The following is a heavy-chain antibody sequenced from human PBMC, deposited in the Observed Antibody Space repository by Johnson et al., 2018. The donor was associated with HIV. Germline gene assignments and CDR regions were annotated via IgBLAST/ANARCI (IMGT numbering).Heavy chain of an antibody. CDR1: GFTFSSYG. V-gene: IGHV3-30*02. CDR2: IRYDGTNK. CDR3: ARDHGAFWIGYYHGGSYAFDI. D-gene: IGHD3-3*01. Sequence: QVQLVESGGGVVQPGGSLRLSCAASGFTFSSYGMHWVRQAPGKGLEWVAFIRYDGTNKYYADSMKGRFTISRDNAKNSLYLQMNSLRAEDTAVYYCARDHGAFWIGYYHGGSYAFDIWGQGTMVTVSS. J-gene: IGHJ3*02.